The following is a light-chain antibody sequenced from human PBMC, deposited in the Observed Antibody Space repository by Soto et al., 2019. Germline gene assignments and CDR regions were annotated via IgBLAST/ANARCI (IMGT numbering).Light chain of an antibody. Sequence: IQMTQSPSSLSASVGDRVTITCRASQGIRTYLAWYQQKPGKVPKLLIFSASTLQSGVPPRFSGSGSGTDFTLTISSLQPEDVASYYCQKYDSAPWTFGQATKVEIK. V-gene: IGKV1-27*01. CDR1: QGIRTY. CDR3: QKYDSAPWT. J-gene: IGKJ1*01. CDR2: SAS.